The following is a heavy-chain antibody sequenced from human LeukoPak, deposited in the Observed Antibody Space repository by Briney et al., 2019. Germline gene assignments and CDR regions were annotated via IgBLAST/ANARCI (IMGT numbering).Heavy chain of an antibody. D-gene: IGHD3-22*01. V-gene: IGHV3-30-3*01. CDR3: ARNNYYDSSGYPENFDY. CDR2: ISYDGSNK. CDR1: GFTFSSYA. Sequence: GGSLRLSCAASGFTFSSYAMHWVRQAPGKGLEWVAVISYDGSNKYYADSVKGRFTISRDNSKNTLYLQMNSLRAEDTAVYYCARNNYYDSSGYPENFDYWGQGTLVTVSS. J-gene: IGHJ4*02.